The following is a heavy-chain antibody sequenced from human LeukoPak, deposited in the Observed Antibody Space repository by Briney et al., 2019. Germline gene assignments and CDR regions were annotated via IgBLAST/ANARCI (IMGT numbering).Heavy chain of an antibody. V-gene: IGHV1-2*02. CDR1: GYTFTSYY. J-gene: IGHJ6*03. CDR2: INPNSGGT. D-gene: IGHD3-10*01. Sequence: ASVKVSCKASGYTFTSYYMHWVRQAPGQGLEWMGWINPNSGGTNYAQKFQGRVTMTRDTSISTAYMELSRLRSDDTAVYYCARALYYYGSGSYVAHYYYYMDVWGKGTTVTISS. CDR3: ARALYYYGSGSYVAHYYYYMDV.